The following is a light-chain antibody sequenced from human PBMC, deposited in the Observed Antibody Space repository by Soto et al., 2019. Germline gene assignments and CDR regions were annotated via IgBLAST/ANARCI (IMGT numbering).Light chain of an antibody. V-gene: IGKV4-1*01. CDR3: QPHHSTPPA. Sequence: YSSNHKSYLAWYQQKPGQPPKLLIYWASTRESGVPDRFSGIGSGTEFDLGLRSLQAGYAAVPICQPHHSTPPAFGQGSKVDIK. CDR1: YSSNHKSY. J-gene: IGKJ1*01. CDR2: WAS.